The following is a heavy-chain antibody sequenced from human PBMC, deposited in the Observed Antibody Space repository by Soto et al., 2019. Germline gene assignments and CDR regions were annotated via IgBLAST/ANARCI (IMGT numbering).Heavy chain of an antibody. CDR3: ARWGYYYDSSGQGGMDV. J-gene: IGHJ6*02. Sequence: GGSLRLSCAASGFTFSSYGMHWVRQAPGKGLEWVAVIWYDGSNKYYADSVKGRFTISRDNSKNTLYLQMNSLRAEDTAVYYCARWGYYYDSSGQGGMDVWGQGTTVTVSS. CDR1: GFTFSSYG. D-gene: IGHD3-22*01. CDR2: IWYDGSNK. V-gene: IGHV3-33*01.